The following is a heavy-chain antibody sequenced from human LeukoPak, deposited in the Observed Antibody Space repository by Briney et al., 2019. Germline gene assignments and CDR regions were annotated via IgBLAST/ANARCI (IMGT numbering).Heavy chain of an antibody. Sequence: SETLSLTCTVPGDSIRRYYWSWIRQPPAKGLEWIGRIYNGVIITSNPSLKSRVTMSIDTSNNQFSLRLRFVTAADTAVYYCARDSGTTGEVKFDPWGQGTLVTVSS. V-gene: IGHV4-4*07. CDR1: GDSIRRYY. CDR3: ARDSGTTGEVKFDP. J-gene: IGHJ5*02. D-gene: IGHD3-10*01. CDR2: IYNGVII.